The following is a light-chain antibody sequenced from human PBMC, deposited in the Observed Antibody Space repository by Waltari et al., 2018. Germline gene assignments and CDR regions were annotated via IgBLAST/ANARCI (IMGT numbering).Light chain of an antibody. V-gene: IGLV2-23*01. CDR1: DSDVGTSHL. Sequence: QSALTQPASVSGSPGQSITISCTGPDSDVGTSHLVSWFQQHPGRAPKVIIYEASKRPSGISDRFSGSKSGNTASLTISGLQAEDEAHYYCCSYSHADTLIFGGGTKLTVL. CDR2: EAS. J-gene: IGLJ2*01. CDR3: CSYSHADTLI.